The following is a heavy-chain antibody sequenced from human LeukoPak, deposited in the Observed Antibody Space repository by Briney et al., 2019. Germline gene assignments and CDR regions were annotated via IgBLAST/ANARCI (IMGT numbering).Heavy chain of an antibody. CDR3: AKGASALWFGEFLY. Sequence: GGSLRLSCAASGFTFSSYGMHWVRQATGKGLEWVAVISYDGSNKYYADSVKGRFTISRDNSKNTLYLQMNSLRAEDTAVYYCAKGASALWFGEFLYWGQGTLVTVSS. D-gene: IGHD3-10*01. V-gene: IGHV3-30*18. CDR1: GFTFSSYG. CDR2: ISYDGSNK. J-gene: IGHJ4*02.